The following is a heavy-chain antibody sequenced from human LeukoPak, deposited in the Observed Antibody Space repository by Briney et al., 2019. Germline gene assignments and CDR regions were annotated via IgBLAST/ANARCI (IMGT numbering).Heavy chain of an antibody. CDR3: ARHNNRAAGANDY. CDR1: GGSISSSSYY. J-gene: IGHJ4*02. D-gene: IGHD4/OR15-4a*01. Sequence: SETLSLTCTVSGGSISSSSYYWGWIHQPPGKGLEWIGSIYYSGSTYYNPSLKSRVTISVDTSKNQFSLKLSSVTAADTAVYYCARHNNRAAGANDYWGQGTLVTVSS. V-gene: IGHV4-39*01. CDR2: IYYSGST.